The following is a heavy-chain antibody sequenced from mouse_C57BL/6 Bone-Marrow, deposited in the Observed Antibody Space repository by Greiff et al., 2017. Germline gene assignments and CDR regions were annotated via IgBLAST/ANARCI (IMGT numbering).Heavy chain of an antibody. CDR1: GYTFTSYG. CDR3: ARPCDWYFDV. Sequence: QVQLQQSGAELARPGASVKLSCKASGYTFTSYGISWVKQRTGQGLEWIGEIYPRSGNTYYNEKFKGKATLTADESSSTAYMELRSLTSEDSAVYFCARPCDWYFDVWGTGTTVTVSS. V-gene: IGHV1-81*01. J-gene: IGHJ1*03. CDR2: IYPRSGNT.